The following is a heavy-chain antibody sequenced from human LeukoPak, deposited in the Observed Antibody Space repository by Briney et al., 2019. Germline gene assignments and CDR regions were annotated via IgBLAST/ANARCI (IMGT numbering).Heavy chain of an antibody. Sequence: GGSLRLSCAASGFIFSTYGMHWVRQAPGKGLEWVAVIPYDGNNKYYADSVKGRFTISRDKSKNTLCLQMNSLRAEDTAVYYCAKASAMIVVVSKHFDYWGQGTLVTVSS. D-gene: IGHD3-22*01. CDR1: GFIFSTYG. V-gene: IGHV3-30*18. CDR3: AKASAMIVVVSKHFDY. J-gene: IGHJ4*02. CDR2: IPYDGNNK.